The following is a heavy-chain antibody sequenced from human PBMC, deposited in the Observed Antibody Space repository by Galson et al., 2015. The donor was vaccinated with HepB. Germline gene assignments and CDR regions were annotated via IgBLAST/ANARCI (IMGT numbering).Heavy chain of an antibody. J-gene: IGHJ4*02. Sequence: SLRLSCAASGFTFSSCGMHWVRQAPGKGLEWVAVISYDESNKYYADSVKGRFTISRDNSKNTLYLQMNSLRGEDTAVYYCAKDRSRSWSFDYWGQGALVTVSS. CDR2: ISYDESNK. CDR3: AKDRSRSWSFDY. CDR1: GFTFSSCG. V-gene: IGHV3-30*18. D-gene: IGHD6-13*01.